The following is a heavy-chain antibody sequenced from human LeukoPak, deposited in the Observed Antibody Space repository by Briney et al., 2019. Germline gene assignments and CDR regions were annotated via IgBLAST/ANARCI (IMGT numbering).Heavy chain of an antibody. CDR3: AREEDSTAIRSSDGMDV. D-gene: IGHD6-6*01. CDR2: ISKGSGYI. CDR1: GFTCSSYS. Sequence: GGSLRLSCAASGFTCSSYSMNWVRQAPGKGQEWVSCISKGSGYIYYADSVEGRFTISRDNAKNSLYLQMSSLRAEDTAVYYCAREEDSTAIRSSDGMDVWGQGTTVTVSS. J-gene: IGHJ6*02. V-gene: IGHV3-21*01.